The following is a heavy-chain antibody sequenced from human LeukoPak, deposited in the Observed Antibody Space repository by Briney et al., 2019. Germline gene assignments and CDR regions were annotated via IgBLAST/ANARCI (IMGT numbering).Heavy chain of an antibody. D-gene: IGHD3-10*01. CDR2: ISSSSSDT. CDR1: GVTFSDDY. CDR3: ARVRSDYYGSGSYYFFDY. V-gene: IGHV3-11*05. Sequence: GGSLRLSCAASGVTFSDDYMSLIRQAPGKGLEWVSYISSSSSDTNYADSVKGRFTISRDNAKNSLYLQMNSLRAEDRAVYYCARVRSDYYGSGSYYFFDYWGQGAVVTVSS. J-gene: IGHJ4*02.